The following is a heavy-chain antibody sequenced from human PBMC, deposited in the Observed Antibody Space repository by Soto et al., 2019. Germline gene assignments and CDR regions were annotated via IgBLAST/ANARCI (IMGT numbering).Heavy chain of an antibody. V-gene: IGHV1-69*13. J-gene: IGHJ3*02. CDR1: GGTFSSYA. CDR3: ARGSYDSSGYYHAAFDI. D-gene: IGHD3-22*01. CDR2: IIPIFGTA. Sequence: SVKVSCKASGGTFSSYAISWVRQAPGQGLEWMGGIIPIFGTANYAQKFQGRVTITADESTSTAYMELSSLRSEDTAVYYCARGSYDSSGYYHAAFDIWGQGTMVTVSS.